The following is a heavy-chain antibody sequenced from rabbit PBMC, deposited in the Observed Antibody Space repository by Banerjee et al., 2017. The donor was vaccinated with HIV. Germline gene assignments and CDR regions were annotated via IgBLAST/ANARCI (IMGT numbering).Heavy chain of an antibody. CDR1: GFSFSNKYV. CDR3: ARGGSYGSPL. J-gene: IGHJ4*01. Sequence: QSLEESGGDLVKPGASLTLTCTASGFSFSNKYVMCWVRQAPGKGLEWIACINTSSGNTVYASWAKGRFTLSRTSSTTVTLQMTSLTAADTATYFCARGGSYGSPLWGPGTLVTVS. CDR2: INTSSGNT. D-gene: IGHD5-1*01. V-gene: IGHV1S40*01.